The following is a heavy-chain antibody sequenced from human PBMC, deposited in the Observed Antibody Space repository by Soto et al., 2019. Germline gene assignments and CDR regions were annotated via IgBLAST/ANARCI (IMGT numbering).Heavy chain of an antibody. Sequence: QVQLQESGPGLVKPSQTLSLTCTVSGGSISIGGYYWSWIRQPPGKGLEWIGYIFYSGSTYYNPSLTSRFTITVETSKHQFPLKLSSVTAADTAVYYCATYSSGTYKPTTFAYWGQGTLATVSS. CDR1: GGSISIGGYY. CDR2: IFYSGST. CDR3: ATYSSGTYKPTTFAY. V-gene: IGHV4-31*03. D-gene: IGHD3-10*01. J-gene: IGHJ4*02.